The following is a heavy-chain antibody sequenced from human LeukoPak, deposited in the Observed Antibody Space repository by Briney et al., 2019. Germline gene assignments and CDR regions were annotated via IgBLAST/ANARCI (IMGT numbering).Heavy chain of an antibody. J-gene: IGHJ4*02. Sequence: GGSLRLSCAASGFTFSSYWMSWVRQAPGKGLEWVANIKQDGSEKYYVDSVKGRFTISRDNAKNSLYLQMNSLRAEDTAVYYCARSYYGDYVGFDYWGQGTLVTVSS. V-gene: IGHV3-7*01. CDR1: GFTFSSYW. CDR3: ARSYYGDYVGFDY. D-gene: IGHD4-17*01. CDR2: IKQDGSEK.